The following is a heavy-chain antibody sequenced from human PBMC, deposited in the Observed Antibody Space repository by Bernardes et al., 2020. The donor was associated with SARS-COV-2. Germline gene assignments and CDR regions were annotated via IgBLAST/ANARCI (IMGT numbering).Heavy chain of an antibody. CDR3: ARSMTTVTAEFFDF. D-gene: IGHD4-17*01. CDR2: INYSGTNI. Sequence: GGSLRLSCAASGFTFSSYEMNWVRQAPGKGLEWVSYINYSGTNIYYADSVKGRFTISRDHTKNSLYLQMNSLRAEDTAIYYCARSMTTVTAEFFDFWGQGTLVTVSS. J-gene: IGHJ4*02. CDR1: GFTFSSYE. V-gene: IGHV3-48*03.